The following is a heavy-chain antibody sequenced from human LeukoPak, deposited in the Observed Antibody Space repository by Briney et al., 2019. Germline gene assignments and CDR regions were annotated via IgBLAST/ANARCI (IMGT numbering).Heavy chain of an antibody. Sequence: GESLKISCKGSGYSFTSYWIGWVRQATGQGLEWMGWMNPNSGNTGYAQKFQGRVTMTRNTSISTAYMELSSLRSEDTAVYYCARSGEPLRYFDWLSNYYYGMDVWGQGTTVTVSS. CDR2: MNPNSGNT. CDR1: GYSFTSYW. CDR3: ARSGEPLRYFDWLSNYYYGMDV. D-gene: IGHD3-9*01. J-gene: IGHJ6*02. V-gene: IGHV1-8*02.